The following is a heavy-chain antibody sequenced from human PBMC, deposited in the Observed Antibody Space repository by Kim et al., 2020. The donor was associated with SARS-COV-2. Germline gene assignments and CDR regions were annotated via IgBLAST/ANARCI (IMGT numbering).Heavy chain of an antibody. CDR3: ARDYYDSSGYSVRGLDY. V-gene: IGHV3-30*01. Sequence: VKGRFTISRDNSKNTLYLQMNSLRAEDTAVYYCARDYYDSSGYSVRGLDYWGQGTLVTVSS. J-gene: IGHJ4*02. D-gene: IGHD3-22*01.